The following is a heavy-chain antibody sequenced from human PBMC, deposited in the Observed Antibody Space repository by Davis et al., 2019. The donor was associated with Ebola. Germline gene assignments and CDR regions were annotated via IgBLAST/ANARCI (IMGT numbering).Heavy chain of an antibody. V-gene: IGHV3-30*18. D-gene: IGHD5-18*01. Sequence: PGGSLRLSCAASGFTFSSYGMHWVRQAPGKGLEWVAVISYDGSNKYYADSVKGRFTISRDNSKNTLYLQMNSLRAEDTAVYYCAKEGANSYGYYWGQGTLVTVSS. CDR3: AKEGANSYGYY. CDR2: ISYDGSNK. CDR1: GFTFSSYG. J-gene: IGHJ4*02.